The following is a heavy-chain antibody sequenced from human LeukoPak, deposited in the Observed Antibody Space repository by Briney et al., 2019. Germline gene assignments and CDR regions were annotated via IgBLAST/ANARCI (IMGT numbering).Heavy chain of an antibody. D-gene: IGHD3-10*01. CDR1: GFTFSSYW. J-gene: IGHJ4*02. V-gene: IGHV3-7*01. CDR2: IKQDGSEK. Sequence: PGGSLRLSCAASGFTFSSYWMSWVRQAPGKGLEWVANIKQDGSEKYYVDSVKGRFTISRDNAKNSLYLQMNSLRAEDTAVYYCARDPGYYYGSGDYYFDYWGQGTLVTVSS. CDR3: ARDPGYYYGSGDYYFDY.